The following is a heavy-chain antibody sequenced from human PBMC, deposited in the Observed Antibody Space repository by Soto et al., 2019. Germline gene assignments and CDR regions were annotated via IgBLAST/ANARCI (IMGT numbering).Heavy chain of an antibody. CDR2: ISGSGGST. V-gene: IGHV3-23*01. CDR3: AKDQREFAKAILEWLLSVY. J-gene: IGHJ4*02. Sequence: GCLRLSGSASVFTWSRYAMSGVRQAPGKGLDGVSAISGSGGSTYYADSVKGRFTISRDNSKNTLYLQMNSLRAEDTAVYYCAKDQREFAKAILEWLLSVYWGQRTLVPVSS. CDR1: VFTWSRYA. D-gene: IGHD3-3*01.